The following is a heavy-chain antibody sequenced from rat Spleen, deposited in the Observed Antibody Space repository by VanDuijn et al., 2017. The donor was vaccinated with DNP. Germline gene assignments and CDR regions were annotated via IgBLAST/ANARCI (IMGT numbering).Heavy chain of an antibody. D-gene: IGHD1-2*01. CDR2: ITSNGVST. CDR3: VRDSSSAY. Sequence: EVHLVESGGDLVQPGRSLKLSCVVSGFTFNNYWMTWIRQVPGKGLEWGASITSNGVSTHYPDSVKGRFTISRDNAKSTLYLEMNSLRSDDTATYYCVRDSSSAYWGQGTLVTVSS. J-gene: IGHJ3*01. V-gene: IGHV5-31*01. CDR1: GFTFNNYW.